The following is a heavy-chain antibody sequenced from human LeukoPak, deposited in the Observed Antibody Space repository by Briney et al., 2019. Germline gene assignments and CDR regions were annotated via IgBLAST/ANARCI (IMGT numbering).Heavy chain of an antibody. CDR3: AVATTWSHAFDI. CDR1: GGSISSSSYY. CDR2: IYYSGST. Sequence: PSETLSLTCTVSGGSISSSSYYWGWIRQPPGKGLEWIGSIYYSGSTYYNPSLKSRVTISVDTSKNQFSLKLSSVTAADTAVYYCAVATTWSHAFDIWGQGTMVTVSS. J-gene: IGHJ3*02. V-gene: IGHV4-39*07. D-gene: IGHD2/OR15-2a*01.